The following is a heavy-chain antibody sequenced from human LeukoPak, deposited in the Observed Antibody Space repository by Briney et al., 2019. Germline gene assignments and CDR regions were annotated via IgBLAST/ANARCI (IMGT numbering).Heavy chain of an antibody. Sequence: GGSLRLSCAASGFTFSNYWMHWVRQVTGKGLAWVSRINSDGSSTNYADFVKGRFTISRDNAKNTLYLQMNSLRAEDTAVYYCAREVPWDGDFQHWGQGTLVTVSS. CDR1: GFTFSNYW. CDR3: AREVPWDGDFQH. D-gene: IGHD1-26*01. J-gene: IGHJ1*01. CDR2: INSDGSST. V-gene: IGHV3-74*01.